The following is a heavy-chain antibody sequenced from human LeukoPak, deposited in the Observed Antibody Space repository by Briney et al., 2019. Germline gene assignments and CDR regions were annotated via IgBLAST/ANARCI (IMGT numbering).Heavy chain of an antibody. CDR3: ARTTTYYYGSGSYY. D-gene: IGHD3-10*01. V-gene: IGHV3-30-3*01. Sequence: GGSLRLSCAASGFTFSSYAMHWVRQAPGKGLEWVAVISYDGSNKYYADSVKGRFTISRDNAKNSLYLQMNSLRAEDTAVYYCARTTTYYYGSGSYYWGQGTLVTVSS. CDR2: ISYDGSNK. CDR1: GFTFSSYA. J-gene: IGHJ4*02.